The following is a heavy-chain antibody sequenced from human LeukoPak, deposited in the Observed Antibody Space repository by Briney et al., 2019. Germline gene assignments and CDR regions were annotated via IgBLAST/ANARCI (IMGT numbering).Heavy chain of an antibody. V-gene: IGHV3-7*01. J-gene: IGHJ5*02. CDR2: IKEEGSEK. Sequence: GGSLRLSCAASGFTFSSYWMSWVRQAPGKGVEWEANIKEEGSEKKYVDSVKGRFTICRDNGKNSLYMQMKSERAEDTGVYYCARDRGSKSIVVLTAIGNWFDPWGQGTLVTVSS. CDR1: GFTFSSYW. D-gene: IGHD2-21*02. CDR3: ARDRGSKSIVVLTAIGNWFDP.